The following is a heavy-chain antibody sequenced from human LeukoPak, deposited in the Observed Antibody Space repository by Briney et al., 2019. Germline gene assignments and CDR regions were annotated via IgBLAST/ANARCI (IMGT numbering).Heavy chain of an antibody. CDR1: GITLCGDA. J-gene: IGHJ1*01. V-gene: IGHV3-30-3*01. CDR3: ARATGVRGVMDAEHFQH. Sequence: PGGSLRLSCAVSGITLCGDAMYWVRQAPGKGLEWVAVLSYDGSNKDYADSVRGRFTISRDSSKNTLYLEMNNLRTDDTAVYYCARATGVRGVMDAEHFQHWGQGTLVTVSS. CDR2: LSYDGSNK. D-gene: IGHD3-10*01.